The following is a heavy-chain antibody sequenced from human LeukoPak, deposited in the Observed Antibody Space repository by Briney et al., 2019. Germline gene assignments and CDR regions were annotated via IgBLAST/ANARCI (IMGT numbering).Heavy chain of an antibody. D-gene: IGHD3-9*01. CDR2: IYYSGST. CDR1: GGSISSYY. Sequence: SETLSLTCTVSGGSISSYYWSWIRQPPGKGLEWIGYIYYSGSTNYNPSLKSRVTISVDTSKNQFSLKLSSVTAADTAVYYCASAYYDILTAQAYYYGMDVWGQGTTVTVSS. V-gene: IGHV4-59*08. CDR3: ASAYYDILTAQAYYYGMDV. J-gene: IGHJ6*02.